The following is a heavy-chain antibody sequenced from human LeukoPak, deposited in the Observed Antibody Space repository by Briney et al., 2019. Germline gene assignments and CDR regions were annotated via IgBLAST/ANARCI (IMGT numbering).Heavy chain of an antibody. J-gene: IGHJ5*02. D-gene: IGHD5-24*01. CDR1: GGSFSGYY. CDR2: INHSGST. CDR3: ARAPGWLQLRWWFDP. Sequence: SETLSLTCAVYGGSFSGYYWSWIRQPPGKGLEWIGEINHSGSTNYNPSLKSRVTISVDTSKNRFSLKLSSVTAADTAVYYCARAPGWLQLRWWFDPWGQGTLVTVSS. V-gene: IGHV4-34*01.